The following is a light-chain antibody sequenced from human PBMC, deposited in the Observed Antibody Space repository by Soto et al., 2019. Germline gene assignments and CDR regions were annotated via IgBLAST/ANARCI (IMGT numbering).Light chain of an antibody. CDR2: EVS. Sequence: QSVLTQPASVSGSPGQSITISCTGTSNDVGSSNHVSWYQQYPGKVPKLMIYEVSVRPSGVSNRFYGSKSGNTASLTISGLPAEDEADYYCSSYTSSSTAYVFGTGTKLTVL. V-gene: IGLV2-14*01. J-gene: IGLJ1*01. CDR3: SSYTSSSTAYV. CDR1: SNDVGSSNH.